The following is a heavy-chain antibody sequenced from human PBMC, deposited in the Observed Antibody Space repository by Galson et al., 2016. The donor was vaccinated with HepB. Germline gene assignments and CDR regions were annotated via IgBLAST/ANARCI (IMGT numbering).Heavy chain of an antibody. J-gene: IGHJ4*02. V-gene: IGHV3-23*01. CDR1: GFTFSSYA. Sequence: SLRLSCAASGFTFSSYALSWVRQAPGKGLEWVSVIDHSGGSTYYIGSVKGRFTISRDNSKNTLSLQMNSLRTEDTAVYYCARDPSVILVGNSYFFEYWGQGTLVTVSS. CDR3: ARDPSVILVGNSYFFEY. D-gene: IGHD3-22*01. CDR2: IDHSGGST.